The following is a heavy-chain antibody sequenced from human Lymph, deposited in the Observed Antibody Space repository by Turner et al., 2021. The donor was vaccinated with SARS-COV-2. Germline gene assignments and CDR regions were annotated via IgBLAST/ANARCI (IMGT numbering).Heavy chain of an antibody. J-gene: IGHJ6*02. CDR1: GYTFTSYD. V-gene: IGHV1-8*02. D-gene: IGHD1-26*01. CDR2: MNPKSGNP. Sequence: QVQLVQSGAEVKKPGASVKVSCKAPGYTFTSYDINWVRQATGQGLEWMGWMNPKSGNPGYAQKFQGRVTMTRNTSISTAYMELSSLRSEDTAVYYCARGRYSGGGMDVWGQGTTVTVSS. CDR3: ARGRYSGGGMDV.